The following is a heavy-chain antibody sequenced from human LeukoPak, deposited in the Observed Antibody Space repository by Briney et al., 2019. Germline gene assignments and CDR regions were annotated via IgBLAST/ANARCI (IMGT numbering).Heavy chain of an antibody. CDR3: AKETRGSYSDY. CDR1: GFTFRSSG. J-gene: IGHJ4*02. V-gene: IGHV3-30*02. CDR2: MSYDGSNR. Sequence: GGSLRLSCAASGFTFRSSGMHWVRQAPGKGLEWVAFMSYDGSNRYYADSVKGRFTISRDNSKNTLYLQMNSLRAEDTAVYYCAKETRGSYSDYWGQGTLVTVSS. D-gene: IGHD5-12*01.